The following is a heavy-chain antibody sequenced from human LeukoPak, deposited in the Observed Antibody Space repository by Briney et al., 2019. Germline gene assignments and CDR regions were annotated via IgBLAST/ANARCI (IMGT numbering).Heavy chain of an antibody. J-gene: IGHJ4*02. CDR3: VREQFSHTSNYFDN. CDR2: ISGDAVSS. D-gene: IGHD5-24*01. Sequence: GYLRLSCAASGFMFDDYAMHWVRQVPGRGLEWVSLISGDAVSSFYTDSVNGRFTISRDNNNSSLSLQMRRLTTEDTAFYYCVREQFSHTSNYFDNWGQGILVTVFS. V-gene: IGHV3-43*02. CDR1: GFMFDDYA.